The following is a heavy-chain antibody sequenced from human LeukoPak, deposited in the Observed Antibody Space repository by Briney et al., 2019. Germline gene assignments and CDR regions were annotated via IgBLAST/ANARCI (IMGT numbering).Heavy chain of an antibody. V-gene: IGHV1-69*02. J-gene: IGHJ4*02. D-gene: IGHD3-22*01. Sequence: SVKVSCKASGGTFSSYTISWVRQASGQGLEWMGRIIPILGIANYAQKFQGRVTITADKSTSTAYMELSSLRSEDTAVYYCARGLVVVPEYFDYWGQGTLVTVSS. CDR2: IIPILGIA. CDR1: GGTFSSYT. CDR3: ARGLVVVPEYFDY.